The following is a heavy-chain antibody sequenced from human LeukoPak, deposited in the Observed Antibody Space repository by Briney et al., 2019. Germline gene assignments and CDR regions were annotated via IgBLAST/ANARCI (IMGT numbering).Heavy chain of an antibody. CDR2: IYYSGST. D-gene: IGHD6-19*01. CDR3: ARLVSSGWYGWFDP. V-gene: IGHV4-61*05. Sequence: SETLSLTCTVSGDSISSANYYWGWVRQPPGKGLEWIGYIYYSGSTNYNPSLKSRVTISVDTSKNQFSLKLSSVTAADTAVYYCARLVSSGWYGWFDPWGQGTLVTVSS. J-gene: IGHJ5*02. CDR1: GDSISSANYY.